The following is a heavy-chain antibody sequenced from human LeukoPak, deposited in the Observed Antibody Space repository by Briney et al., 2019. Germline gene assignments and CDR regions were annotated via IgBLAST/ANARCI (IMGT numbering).Heavy chain of an antibody. D-gene: IGHD2-15*01. V-gene: IGHV1-69*05. CDR3: ARVTACRYCSGGSFMNWFDP. CDR2: IIPIFGTA. CDR1: GGTFISYA. J-gene: IGHJ5*02. Sequence: ASVKVSCKASGGTFISYAISWVRQAPGQGLEWMGGIIPIFGTANYAQKFQGRVTITTDESTSTAYMELSSLRSEDTAVYYCARVTACRYCSGGSFMNWFDPWGQGTLVTVSS.